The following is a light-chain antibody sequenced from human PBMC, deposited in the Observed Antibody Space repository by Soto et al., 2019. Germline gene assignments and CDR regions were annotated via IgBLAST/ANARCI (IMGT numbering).Light chain of an antibody. CDR1: SSDIGVYDY. CDR3: GSYAGTKNFVV. Sequence: QSALTQPPSASGSPGQSVTISCTGTSSDIGVYDYVSWYQHHPGKAPKLVIYDVSKRPSGVPDRFSGSKSGNTASLTVSGLQAEDEDDYFCGSYAGTKNFVVFGGGTKLTVL. J-gene: IGLJ2*01. V-gene: IGLV2-8*01. CDR2: DVS.